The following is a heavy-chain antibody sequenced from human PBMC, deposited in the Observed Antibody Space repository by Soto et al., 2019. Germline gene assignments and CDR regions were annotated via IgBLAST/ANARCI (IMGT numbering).Heavy chain of an antibody. D-gene: IGHD6-13*01. V-gene: IGHV1-24*01. Sequence: ASVKVSCKVSGYTLTELSMHWVRQAPGKGLEWMGGFDPEDGETIYAQKFQGRVTMTEDTSKNQFSLKLSSVTAADTAVYYCARGPLFGAAAGSGADWFDPWGQGTLVTVSS. CDR3: ARGPLFGAAAGSGADWFDP. J-gene: IGHJ5*02. CDR2: FDPEDGET. CDR1: GYTLTELS.